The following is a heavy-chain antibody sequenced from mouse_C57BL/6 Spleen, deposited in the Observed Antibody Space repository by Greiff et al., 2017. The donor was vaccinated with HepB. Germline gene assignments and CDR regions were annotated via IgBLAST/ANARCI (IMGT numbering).Heavy chain of an antibody. CDR2: IDPEDGDT. J-gene: IGHJ4*01. CDR1: GFNIKDYY. D-gene: IGHD2-1*01. CDR3: TFYRYAMDY. Sequence: EVQLQQSGAELVRPGASVKLFCTASGFNIKDYYMHWVKQRPEQGLEWIGRIDPEDGDTEYAPKFQGKATMTADTSSNTAYLQLSSLTSEDTAVYYCTFYRYAMDYWGQGTSVTVSS. V-gene: IGHV14-1*01.